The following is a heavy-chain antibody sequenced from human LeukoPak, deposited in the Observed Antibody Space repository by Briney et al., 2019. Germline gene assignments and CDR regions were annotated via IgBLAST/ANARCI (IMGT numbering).Heavy chain of an antibody. CDR2: IIPNSGAT. CDR1: GYTFTGYY. Sequence: VASVRVSCKASGYTFTGYYIHWVRQAPGQGLEWMGRIIPNSGATNYEQKFQGRVTMTRDTSINTAYMELSRLRSDDTAVYYCAREEYHSGSGSPTTHWGQGTLVTVSS. D-gene: IGHD3-10*01. V-gene: IGHV1-2*06. CDR3: AREEYHSGSGSPTTH. J-gene: IGHJ4*02.